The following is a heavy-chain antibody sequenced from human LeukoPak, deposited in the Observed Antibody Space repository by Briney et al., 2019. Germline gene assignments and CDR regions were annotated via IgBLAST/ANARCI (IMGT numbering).Heavy chain of an antibody. D-gene: IGHD6-19*01. CDR2: IYTSGST. Sequence: SETLSLTCTVSGGSISSYYWSWIRQSAGKGLEWIGRIYTSGSTNYNPSLKSRVTMSVDTSKNQFSLKLDSVTAADTAVYYCAKGTSSGWYYFDYWGQGTLVTVSS. CDR3: AKGTSSGWYYFDY. CDR1: GGSISSYY. J-gene: IGHJ4*02. V-gene: IGHV4-4*07.